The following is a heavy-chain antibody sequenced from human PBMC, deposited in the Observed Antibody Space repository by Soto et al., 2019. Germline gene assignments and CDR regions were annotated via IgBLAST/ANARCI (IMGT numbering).Heavy chain of an antibody. CDR1: GGSISSYY. CDR2: IYYSGST. CDR3: ARGGYDWNYFDY. J-gene: IGHJ4*02. Sequence: PSETLSLTCPVSGGSISSYYWSWIRQPPGKGLEWIGYIYYSGSTNYNPSLKSRVTISVDTSKNQFSLKLSSVTAADTAVYYCARGGYDWNYFDYWGQGTLVTVSS. V-gene: IGHV4-59*01. D-gene: IGHD1-20*01.